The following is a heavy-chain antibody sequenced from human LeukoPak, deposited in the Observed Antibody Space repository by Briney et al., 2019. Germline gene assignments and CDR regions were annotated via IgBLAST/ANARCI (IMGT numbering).Heavy chain of an antibody. V-gene: IGHV3-20*04. CDR2: INWNGGST. D-gene: IGHD2-2*01. Sequence: PGGSLRLSCAASGFTFDDYGMSWVRQAPGKGLECVAGINWNGGSTGYADSVKGRFTISRDNAKNSLYLHMNGLVAECKALNYYARVPVVLPARVFGVWGQGTMVNVSS. CDR3: ARVPVVLPARVFGV. CDR1: GFTFDDYG. J-gene: IGHJ3*01.